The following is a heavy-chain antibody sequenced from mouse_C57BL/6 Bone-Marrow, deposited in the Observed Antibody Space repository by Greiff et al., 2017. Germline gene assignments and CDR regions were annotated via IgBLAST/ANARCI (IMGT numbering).Heavy chain of an antibody. Sequence: QVQLQQPGAELVRPGSSVKLSCKASGYNFTSYWMDWVKQRPGQGLEWIGNIYPSDSETHYNQKFKDKATLTVDKSSSTAYMQLSSLTSEDSAVYYCARETQTVVATKGMDYWGQGTSVTVSS. CDR2: IYPSDSET. CDR3: ARETQTVVATKGMDY. J-gene: IGHJ4*01. CDR1: GYNFTSYW. D-gene: IGHD1-1*01. V-gene: IGHV1-61*01.